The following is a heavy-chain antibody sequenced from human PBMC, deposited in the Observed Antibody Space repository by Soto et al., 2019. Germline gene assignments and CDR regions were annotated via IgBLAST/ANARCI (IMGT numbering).Heavy chain of an antibody. D-gene: IGHD3-22*01. V-gene: IGHV3-9*01. CDR1: GFTFDDYA. CDR3: ASRAYDSSDYSGFHYGMDV. CDR2: LSWNGVTI. J-gene: IGHJ6*02. Sequence: EVQLVESGGGLVQPGRSLRLSCAASGFTFDDYAMHWVRQVPGKGLQWVSGLSWNGVTIGYAASVKGRFTISRDNAKKSLYLQMNGLRPDDTALYCAASRAYDSSDYSGFHYGMDVWGLGTTVTVS.